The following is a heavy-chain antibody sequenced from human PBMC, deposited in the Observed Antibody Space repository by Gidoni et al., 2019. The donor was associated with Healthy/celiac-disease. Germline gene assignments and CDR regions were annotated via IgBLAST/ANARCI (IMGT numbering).Heavy chain of an antibody. Sequence: EVQLLESGGGLVQHGGSLRRSCAASGFTFSSYAMSWVRQAPGKGLEWVSAISGSGGSTYYADSVKGRFTISRDNSKNTLYLQMNSLRAEDTAVYSCARGNGIAVAGNDYWGQGTLVSVSS. CDR2: ISGSGGST. V-gene: IGHV3-23*01. D-gene: IGHD6-19*01. CDR3: ARGNGIAVAGNDY. J-gene: IGHJ4*02. CDR1: GFTFSSYA.